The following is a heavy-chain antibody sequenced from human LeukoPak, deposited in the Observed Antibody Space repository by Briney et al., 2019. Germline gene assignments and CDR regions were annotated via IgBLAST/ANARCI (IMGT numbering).Heavy chain of an antibody. Sequence: PSETLSLTCTVSGGSISSYYWSWIRQPPGKGLEWIGYIYYSGSTNYNPSLKSRVTISVDTSKNQFSLTLSSVTAAYTAVYYGAGEEARGSSTLLYYGGRGNLVTVSS. CDR1: GGSISSYY. D-gene: IGHD6-6*01. J-gene: IGHJ4*02. CDR2: IYYSGST. V-gene: IGHV4-59*01. CDR3: AGEEARGSSTLLYY.